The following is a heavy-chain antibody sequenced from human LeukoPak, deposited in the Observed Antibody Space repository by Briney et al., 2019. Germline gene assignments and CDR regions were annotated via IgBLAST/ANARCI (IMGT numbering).Heavy chain of an antibody. CDR1: GYSFTSYG. Sequence: ASVKASCKASGYSFTSYGLSWVRQAPGQGLEWMGWISAYNGNTNYAQRLQGRVTMTTDTSTSTAYMELRSLRSDDTAVYYCATRGRTYYYDSSGHDGAFDIWGQGTMVTVSS. D-gene: IGHD3-22*01. V-gene: IGHV1-18*01. J-gene: IGHJ3*02. CDR2: ISAYNGNT. CDR3: ATRGRTYYYDSSGHDGAFDI.